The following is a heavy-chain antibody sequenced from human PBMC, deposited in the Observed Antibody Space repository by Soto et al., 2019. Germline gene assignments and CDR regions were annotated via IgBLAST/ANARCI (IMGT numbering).Heavy chain of an antibody. D-gene: IGHD3-9*01. V-gene: IGHV3-11*05. CDR2: ISSNSGYT. CDR3: ATYDWESRGVLEY. J-gene: IGHJ4*02. Sequence: QVQLVESGGDLVKPGGSLRLTCVASGFTFSDYYMSWIRQAPGKGLEWLSYISSNSGYTNYADSVGGRFTISRDNAKNSLYLQMDSLRAEDTAVYYCATYDWESRGVLEYWGQGTLVTVSS. CDR1: GFTFSDYY.